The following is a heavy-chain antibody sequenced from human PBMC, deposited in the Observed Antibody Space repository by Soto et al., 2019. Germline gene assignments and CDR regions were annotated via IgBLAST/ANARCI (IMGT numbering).Heavy chain of an antibody. D-gene: IGHD6-6*01. Sequence: GGSLRLSCAASGFTFDDYAMHWVRQAPGKGLEWVSLISWDGGSTYYADSVKGRFTISRDNSKNSLYLQMNSLRAEDTALYYCAKDRGEQLGYFDYWGQGTLVTVSS. V-gene: IGHV3-43D*03. CDR1: GFTFDDYA. J-gene: IGHJ4*02. CDR2: ISWDGGST. CDR3: AKDRGEQLGYFDY.